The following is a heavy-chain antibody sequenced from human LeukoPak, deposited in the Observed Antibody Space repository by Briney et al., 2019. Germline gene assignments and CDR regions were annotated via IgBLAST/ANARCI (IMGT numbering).Heavy chain of an antibody. V-gene: IGHV1-69*04. Sequence: GASVKVSCKASGGTFSSYAISWVRQAPGQGLEWMGRIIPILGIANYAQKFQGRVTITADKSTSTAYMELSSLRPEGTAVYYCARATTRDAFDIWGQGTMVTVSS. CDR1: GGTFSSYA. CDR2: IIPILGIA. CDR3: ARATTRDAFDI. D-gene: IGHD1-26*01. J-gene: IGHJ3*02.